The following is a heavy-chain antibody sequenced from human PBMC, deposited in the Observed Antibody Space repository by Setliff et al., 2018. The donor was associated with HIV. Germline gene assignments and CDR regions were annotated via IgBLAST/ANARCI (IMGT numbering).Heavy chain of an antibody. Sequence: SETLSLTCAVYGGSFSGYYWSWIRQPPGKGLEWIGEINHDRTTNYNPSLKSRVTISVDTSKNQFSLRLSSVTAADTALYYCARGDPFTDFDSWGQGTLVTVSS. CDR2: INHDRTT. CDR1: GGSFSGYY. CDR3: ARGDPFTDFDS. V-gene: IGHV4-34*01. D-gene: IGHD2-8*02. J-gene: IGHJ4*02.